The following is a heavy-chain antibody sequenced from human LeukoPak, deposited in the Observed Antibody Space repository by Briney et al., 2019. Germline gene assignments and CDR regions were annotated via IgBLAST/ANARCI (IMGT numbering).Heavy chain of an antibody. CDR2: IYPGASET. J-gene: IGHJ4*02. D-gene: IGHD5-18*01. CDR3: ARQDTAMVLLSY. Sequence: EQSLRISCTGSGYSFSSYWIGWVRQMPGKGLDWMGIIYPGASETRNSPSFQGQVTISADKPISTPYLQWSSLEASDTAMYYCARQDTAMVLLSYWGQGTLVTVSS. CDR1: GYSFSSYW. V-gene: IGHV5-51*01.